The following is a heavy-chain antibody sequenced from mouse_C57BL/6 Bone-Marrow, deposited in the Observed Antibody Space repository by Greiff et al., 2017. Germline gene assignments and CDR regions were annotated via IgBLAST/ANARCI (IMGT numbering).Heavy chain of an antibody. Sequence: QVQLQQSGAELVKPGASVKMSCKASGYTFTSSWLTWVKQRPGQGLEWIGDIYPTSGRTNYDEKFKSKAILTVDTSSHTAYMQLSSLTSEDSAVFYCARSGPLGRSFDYWGQGTTLTVSS. D-gene: IGHD4-1*01. CDR3: ARSGPLGRSFDY. J-gene: IGHJ2*01. CDR2: IYPTSGRT. CDR1: GYTFTSSW. V-gene: IGHV1-55*01.